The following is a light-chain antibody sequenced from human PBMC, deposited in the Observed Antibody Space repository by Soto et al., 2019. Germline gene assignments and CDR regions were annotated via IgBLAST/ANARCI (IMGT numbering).Light chain of an antibody. CDR3: TSYTSSTTLYV. V-gene: IGLV2-14*01. CDR1: SSDVGDYTS. J-gene: IGLJ1*01. CDR2: EVS. Sequence: QSVLTQPASVSGSPAQSISISCTGPSSDVGDYTSVSWFQQHPGKAPKLMIYEVSNRPSGVSNRFSGSKSANTASLTISGLQAEDEADYYCTSYTSSTTLYVFGTGTKVTVL.